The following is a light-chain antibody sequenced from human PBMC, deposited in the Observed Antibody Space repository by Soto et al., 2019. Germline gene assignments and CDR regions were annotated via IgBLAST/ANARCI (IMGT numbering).Light chain of an antibody. CDR3: QQYNNWPLT. V-gene: IGKV3-15*01. CDR2: GIS. J-gene: IGKJ4*01. CDR1: QSVSSSY. Sequence: EIVMTQSPATLSVSPGERATLSCRASQSVSSSYLAWYQQKPGQAPRLLIYGISTRATDIPARFSGSGSGTEFTLTISSLQSEDFAVYYCQQYNNWPLTFGGGTKVDIK.